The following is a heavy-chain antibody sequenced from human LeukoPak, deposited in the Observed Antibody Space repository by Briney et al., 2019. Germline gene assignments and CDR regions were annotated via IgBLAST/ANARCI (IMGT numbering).Heavy chain of an antibody. CDR1: GFTFSNYA. CDR2: NSTDGRST. Sequence: PGGSLRLSCATSGFTFSNYAMSWVRQAPGKGLEWVSANSTDGRSTYYAASVKGRFTISRDSSKSTLFLQMDSLTAEDTAVYYCAKGSSASRPYYFDYWGQGTLVTVSS. J-gene: IGHJ4*02. CDR3: AKGSSASRPYYFDY. D-gene: IGHD2-2*01. V-gene: IGHV3-23*01.